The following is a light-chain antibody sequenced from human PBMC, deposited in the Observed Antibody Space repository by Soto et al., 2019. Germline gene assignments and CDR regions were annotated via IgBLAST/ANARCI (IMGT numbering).Light chain of an antibody. Sequence: QCVLTQPASVSGAPGQASSISCTGTSSDVGGYNYVSWYQQHPGKAPKLMISDVSNRPSGVSYRFSGSKSGNTASLTISGLQAEDEADYYCSSFTSSSTLVFGTGTKGTV. CDR1: SSDVGGYNY. J-gene: IGLJ1*01. CDR3: SSFTSSSTLV. CDR2: DVS. V-gene: IGLV2-14*01.